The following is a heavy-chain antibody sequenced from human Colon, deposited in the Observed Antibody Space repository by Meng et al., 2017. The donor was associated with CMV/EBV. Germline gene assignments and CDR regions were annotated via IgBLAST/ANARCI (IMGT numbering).Heavy chain of an antibody. Sequence: GGSLRLSCEVSGFTLSSYGMHWVRQAPGKGLEWVSFIRFDGSESYFLDSVKGRFTISKDDSKNTLFLQMNSLRPEDTAVYYCARDLTPSRYYYDSSGADAFDIWGQGTMVTVSS. J-gene: IGHJ3*02. D-gene: IGHD3-22*01. CDR3: ARDLTPSRYYYDSSGADAFDI. V-gene: IGHV3-30*02. CDR2: IRFDGSES. CDR1: GFTLSSYG.